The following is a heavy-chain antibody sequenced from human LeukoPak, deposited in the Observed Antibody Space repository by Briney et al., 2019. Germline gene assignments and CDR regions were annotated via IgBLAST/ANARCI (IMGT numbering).Heavy chain of an antibody. CDR1: GGTFSSYA. V-gene: IGHV1-69*04. Sequence: SVKVSCKASGGTFSSYAISWVRQAPGQGLEWMGRIIPILGIANYAQKFQGRVTITADKSTSTAYMELSSLRSEDTAVYYCAADPGVITGAFDIWGQGTMVTVSS. CDR2: IIPILGIA. CDR3: AADPGVITGAFDI. D-gene: IGHD3-10*01. J-gene: IGHJ3*02.